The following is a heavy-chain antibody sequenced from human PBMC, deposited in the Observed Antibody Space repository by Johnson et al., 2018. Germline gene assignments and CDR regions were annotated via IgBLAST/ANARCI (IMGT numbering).Heavy chain of an antibody. CDR2: IYPGDSDT. Sequence: VQLVESGAEVKKPGESLKISCKGSGYSFTSYWIGWVRQMPGKGLEWMGIIYPGDSDTRYSPSFQGQVTISADKSINTAYLQWSSLEASDTAIYYCARRRAGAAAGGYSYYMDVWGKGTTVTVSS. V-gene: IGHV5-51*03. CDR1: GYSFTSYW. J-gene: IGHJ6*03. D-gene: IGHD6-13*01. CDR3: ARRRAGAAAGGYSYYMDV.